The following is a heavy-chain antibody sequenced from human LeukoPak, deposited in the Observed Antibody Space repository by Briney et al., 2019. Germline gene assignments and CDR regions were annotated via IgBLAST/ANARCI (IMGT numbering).Heavy chain of an antibody. CDR1: GFSFNIYA. Sequence: GGSLRLSCAASGFSFNIYAMSWVRQAPGKRLEWVAAIDRSGGSTFYADSVKGRFTISKDNSKNKLYLQKNSLRVDDTAIYYCARGSHGEHDSWGQGTLVTVSS. J-gene: IGHJ5*01. CDR3: ARGSHGEHDS. V-gene: IGHV3-23*01. D-gene: IGHD4-17*01. CDR2: IDRSGGST.